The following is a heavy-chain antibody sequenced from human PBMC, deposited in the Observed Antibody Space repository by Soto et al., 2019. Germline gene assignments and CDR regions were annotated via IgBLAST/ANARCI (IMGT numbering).Heavy chain of an antibody. CDR2: INPSGGST. Sequence: ASVKVSCKASGYTFTSYYMHWVRQAPGQGLEWMGIINPSGGSTSYAQKFQGRVTMTRDTSTSTVYMELSSLRSEDTAVYYCARTSSIAARHDYYYYMDVWGKGTTVTVSS. J-gene: IGHJ6*03. CDR1: GYTFTSYY. CDR3: ARTSSIAARHDYYYYMDV. V-gene: IGHV1-46*01. D-gene: IGHD6-6*01.